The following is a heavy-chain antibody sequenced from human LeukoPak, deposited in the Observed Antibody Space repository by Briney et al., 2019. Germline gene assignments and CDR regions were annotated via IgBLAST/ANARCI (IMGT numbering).Heavy chain of an antibody. Sequence: SETLSLTCAVYGGSFSGYYWSWIRQPPGKGPEWIGEINHSGSTNYNPSLKSRVTISVDTSKNQFSLKLSSVTAADTAVYYCARGGLRYFDYWGQGTLVTVSS. CDR2: INHSGST. CDR1: GGSFSGYY. CDR3: ARGGLRYFDY. V-gene: IGHV4-34*01. D-gene: IGHD3-9*01. J-gene: IGHJ4*02.